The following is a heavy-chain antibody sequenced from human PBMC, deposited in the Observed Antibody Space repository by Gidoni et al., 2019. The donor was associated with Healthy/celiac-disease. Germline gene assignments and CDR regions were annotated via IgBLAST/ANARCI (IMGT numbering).Heavy chain of an antibody. J-gene: IGHJ6*03. CDR2: ISSNGGST. Sequence: EVQLVESGGGLVKPGGSLRLSCSASGFTFSSYAMHWVRQAPGKGLEYVSAISSNGGSTYSADSVKGRFTISRDNSKNTLYLQMSSLRAEDTAVYYCVKDAPPAGAGYYYYMDVWGKGTTVTVSS. CDR3: VKDAPPAGAGYYYYMDV. V-gene: IGHV3-64D*06. D-gene: IGHD1-26*01. CDR1: GFTFSSYA.